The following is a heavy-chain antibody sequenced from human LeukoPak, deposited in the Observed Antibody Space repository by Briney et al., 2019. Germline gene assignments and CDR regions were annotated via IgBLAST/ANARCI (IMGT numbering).Heavy chain of an antibody. V-gene: IGHV3-23*01. J-gene: IGHJ4*02. CDR3: AKDLGSSSSGVLDY. Sequence: GGSLRLSCAASGFTFSSYSMNWVRQAPGKGLEWVSAISGSGGSTYYADSVKGRFTISRDNSKNTLYLQMNSLRAEDTAVYYCAKDLGSSSSGVLDYWGQGTLVTVSS. CDR2: ISGSGGST. CDR1: GFTFSSYS. D-gene: IGHD6-6*01.